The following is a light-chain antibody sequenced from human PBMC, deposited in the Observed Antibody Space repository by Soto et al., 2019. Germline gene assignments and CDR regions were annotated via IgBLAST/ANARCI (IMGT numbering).Light chain of an antibody. CDR2: DAS. J-gene: IGKJ1*01. CDR3: QQYNNWPRT. CDR1: QSVSSY. V-gene: IGKV3D-15*01. Sequence: EVGMTQSPATLSLSPGERATLSCRASQSVSSYLAWYQHKPGQAPRLLIYDASNRATGIPARFSGSGSGTEFTLTISSLQSEDFAVYYCQQYNNWPRTFGQGTKVDIK.